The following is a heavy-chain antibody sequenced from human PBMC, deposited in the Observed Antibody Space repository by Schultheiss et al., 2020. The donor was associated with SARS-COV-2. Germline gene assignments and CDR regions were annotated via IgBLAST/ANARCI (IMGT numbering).Heavy chain of an antibody. CDR1: GYSLTSYW. CDR3: AALYDYGDYFSAFDI. CDR2: IYPGDSDT. D-gene: IGHD4-17*01. V-gene: IGHV5-51*01. Sequence: GESLKISCRGSGYSLTSYWIGWVRQMPGKGLEWMGIIYPGDSDTRYSPSFQGQVTISADKSISTAYLQWSSLKASDTAMYYCAALYDYGDYFSAFDIWGQGTMVTVSS. J-gene: IGHJ3*02.